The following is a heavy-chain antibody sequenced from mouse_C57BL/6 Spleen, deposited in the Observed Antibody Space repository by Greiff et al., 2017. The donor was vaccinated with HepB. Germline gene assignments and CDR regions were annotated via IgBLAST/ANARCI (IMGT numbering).Heavy chain of an antibody. V-gene: IGHV1-22*01. Sequence: VHVKQSGPELVKPGASVKMSCKASGYTFTDYNMHWVKQSHGKSLEWIGYINPNNGGTSYNQKFKGKATLTVNKSSSTAYMELRSLTSEDSAVYYCASEVGGSSSFFDYWGQGTTLTVSS. CDR3: ASEVGGSSSFFDY. CDR1: GYTFTDYN. CDR2: INPNNGGT. J-gene: IGHJ2*01. D-gene: IGHD1-1*01.